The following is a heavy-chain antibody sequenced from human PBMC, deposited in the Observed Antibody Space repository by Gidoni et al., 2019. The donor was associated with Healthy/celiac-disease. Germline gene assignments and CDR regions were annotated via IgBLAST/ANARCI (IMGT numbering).Heavy chain of an antibody. CDR2: LYYSGSP. J-gene: IGHJ3*02. CDR3: ARGHPFYGSGRNGAFDI. CDR1: GGSISSGYSY. D-gene: IGHD3-10*01. V-gene: IGHV4-30-4*01. Sequence: QVPLQESVPELVKPSPSLSLTCTVSGGSISSGYSYWSWIRQPPGKGLEWIGYLYYSGSPYYNPSLKSRVTISVDTSKNQFSLKLSSVTAAETAVYYCARGHPFYGSGRNGAFDIWGQGIMVTVSS.